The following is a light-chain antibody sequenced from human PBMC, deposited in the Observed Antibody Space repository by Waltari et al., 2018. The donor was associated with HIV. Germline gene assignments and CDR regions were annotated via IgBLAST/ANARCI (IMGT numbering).Light chain of an antibody. J-gene: IGLJ2*01. CDR3: QSYDSSLRASV. Sequence: HSALTQPPYLSGAPGQRVPISRTRHRSTIGPGYCVHCYQHLPGTAPKLLVYSDINRPSGVPDRFSGSKSCTSASLVITGLQAEDEADYYCQSYDSSLRASVFGGGTKLTVL. CDR2: SDI. CDR1: RSTIGPGYC. V-gene: IGLV1-40*01.